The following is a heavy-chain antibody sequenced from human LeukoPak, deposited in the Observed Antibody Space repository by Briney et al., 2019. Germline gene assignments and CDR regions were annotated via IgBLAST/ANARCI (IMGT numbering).Heavy chain of an antibody. J-gene: IGHJ4*02. CDR3: AIGWGFIAVTQGAFDI. D-gene: IGHD6-19*01. CDR1: GGTFSSYA. V-gene: IGHV1-69*13. Sequence: SVKVSCKASGGTFSSYAISWVRQAPGQGLEWMGGIIPIFGTANYAQKFQGRVTITADESTSTAYMELSSLRSEDTAVYYCAIGWGFIAVTQGAFDIWGQGTLVTVSS. CDR2: IIPIFGTA.